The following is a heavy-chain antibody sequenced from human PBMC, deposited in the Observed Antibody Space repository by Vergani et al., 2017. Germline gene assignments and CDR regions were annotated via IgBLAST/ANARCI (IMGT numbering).Heavy chain of an antibody. V-gene: IGHV4-34*01. CDR3: ARQVVGFDYYYYGMDV. Sequence: QVQLQQWGAGLLKPSETLSLTCAVYGGSFSGYYWSWIRQPPGKGLEWIGEINHSGSTNYNPSLKSRVTISVDTSKNQFSLKLSSVTAADTAVYYCARQVVGFDYYYYGMDVWGQGTTVTVSS. J-gene: IGHJ6*02. D-gene: IGHD3-16*01. CDR2: INHSGST. CDR1: GGSFSGYY.